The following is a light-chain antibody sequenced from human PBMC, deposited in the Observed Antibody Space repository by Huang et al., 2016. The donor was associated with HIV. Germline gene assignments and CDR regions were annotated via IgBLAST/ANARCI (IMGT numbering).Light chain of an antibody. CDR1: QSLLHSNGYNY. J-gene: IGKJ2*01. CDR2: LGS. CDR3: IQGLQTPYT. Sequence: DFVMTQSPLSLPVTPGEPASISCRSSQSLLHSNGYNYLDWYLQKPGQSPQILIDLGSDRAAGVPDRFSGSGSGTDFTLKISRVEAEDVGVYYCIQGLQTPYTFGQGTKLEIK. V-gene: IGKV2-28*01.